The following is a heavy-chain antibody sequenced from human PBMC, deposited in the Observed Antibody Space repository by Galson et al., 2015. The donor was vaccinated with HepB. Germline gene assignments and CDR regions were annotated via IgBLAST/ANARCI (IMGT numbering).Heavy chain of an antibody. CDR3: ARAGRYYDSSGYRPNDAFDI. V-gene: IGHV3-48*03. CDR1: GFTFSSYE. CDR2: ISSSGSTI. D-gene: IGHD3-22*01. Sequence: SLRLSCAASGFTFSSYEMNWVRQAPGKGLEWVSYISSSGSTIYYADSVKGRFTISRDNAKNSLYLQMNSLRAEDTAVYYCARAGRYYDSSGYRPNDAFDIWGQGTMVTVSS. J-gene: IGHJ3*02.